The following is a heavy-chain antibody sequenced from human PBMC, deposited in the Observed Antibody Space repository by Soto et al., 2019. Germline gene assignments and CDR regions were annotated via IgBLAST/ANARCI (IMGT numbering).Heavy chain of an antibody. D-gene: IGHD6-6*01. CDR1: GYSFTSYW. Sequence: GESLKISCKGPGYSFTSYWISWVRQMPGKGLEWMGRIDPSDSYTNYSPSFQGHVTISADKSINTAYLQWSSLKASDTAMYYCASSYSSSSSAWYYGMDVWGQGTTVTVSS. J-gene: IGHJ6*02. CDR2: IDPSDSYT. CDR3: ASSYSSSSSAWYYGMDV. V-gene: IGHV5-10-1*01.